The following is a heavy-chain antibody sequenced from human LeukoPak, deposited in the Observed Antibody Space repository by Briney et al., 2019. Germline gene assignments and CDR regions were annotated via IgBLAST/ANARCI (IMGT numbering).Heavy chain of an antibody. CDR2: IYYTGNT. V-gene: IGHV4-39*01. CDR3: ARQTGSGLFTLP. Sequence: TPSETLSLTCTVSGVSISSSNSYWGWIRQPPGKGLEWIASIYYTGNTYYNTSLKSRVTISIESSKNQISLRLTSVTATDTAMYYCARQTGSGLFTLPGGQGTLVTVSS. CDR1: GVSISSSNSY. D-gene: IGHD3/OR15-3a*01. J-gene: IGHJ4*02.